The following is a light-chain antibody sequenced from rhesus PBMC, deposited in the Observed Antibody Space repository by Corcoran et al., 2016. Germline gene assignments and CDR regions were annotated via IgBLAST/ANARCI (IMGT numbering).Light chain of an antibody. CDR3: QHGYDTPYS. Sequence: DIHMTQSPSSLSASVGDTVTITCRASQGIINNLAWYQQKPGNVPKLLIYYASHLQSGVPSRFPGSGSGTDFTLTIRNLQPEDFATYYCQHGYDTPYSFGRGTKVEIK. CDR1: QGIINN. CDR2: YAS. J-gene: IGKJ2*01. V-gene: IGKV1S15*01.